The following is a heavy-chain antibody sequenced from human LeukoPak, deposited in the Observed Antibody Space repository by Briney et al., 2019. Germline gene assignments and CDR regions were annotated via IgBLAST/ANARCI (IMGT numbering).Heavy chain of an antibody. CDR2: ISSGSSYT. Sequence: QSGGSLRLSCAASEFTFSTFSMNWVRQAPGKGLEWVSSISSGSSYTYYADSVKGRFTISRDNAKNTLYLEMNSLRAEDTAVYYCAKDPSYNWNYLTYWGQGTLVTVSS. V-gene: IGHV3-21*01. CDR3: AKDPSYNWNYLTY. CDR1: EFTFSTFS. J-gene: IGHJ4*02. D-gene: IGHD1-7*01.